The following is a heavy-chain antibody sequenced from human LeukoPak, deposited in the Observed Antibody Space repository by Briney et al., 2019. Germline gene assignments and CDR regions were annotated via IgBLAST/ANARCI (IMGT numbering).Heavy chain of an antibody. V-gene: IGHV3-30-3*01. CDR1: GFTFSSYA. D-gene: IGHD1-26*01. CDR3: ARAWELLRPFDY. Sequence: GGSLRLSCAASGFTFSSYAMHWVRQAPGKGLEWVAVISYDGSNKYYADSVKGRFTISRDNSKNTLYLQMNSLRAEDTAVYCCARAWELLRPFDYWGQGTLVTVSS. CDR2: ISYDGSNK. J-gene: IGHJ4*02.